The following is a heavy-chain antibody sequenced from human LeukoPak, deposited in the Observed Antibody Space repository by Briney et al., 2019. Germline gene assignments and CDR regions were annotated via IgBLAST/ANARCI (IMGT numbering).Heavy chain of an antibody. CDR3: AREDSGLAFDI. Sequence: SETLSLTCTVSGGSISSYYWSWIRQPPGKGLEWIGYIYYSGSTNYNPSLKSRVAISVDTSKNQFSLKLSSVTAADTAVYYCAREDSGLAFDIWGQGTMVTVSS. J-gene: IGHJ3*02. V-gene: IGHV4-59*01. CDR2: IYYSGST. D-gene: IGHD6-19*01. CDR1: GGSISSYY.